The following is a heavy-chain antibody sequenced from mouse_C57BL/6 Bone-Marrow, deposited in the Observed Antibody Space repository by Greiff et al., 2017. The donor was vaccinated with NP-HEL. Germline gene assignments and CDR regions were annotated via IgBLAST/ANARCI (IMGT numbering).Heavy chain of an antibody. CDR3: ARGGGRGGYFDV. CDR2: ISYDGSN. J-gene: IGHJ1*03. CDR1: GYSITSGYY. V-gene: IGHV3-6*01. D-gene: IGHD3-3*01. Sequence: EVKVEESGPGLVKPSQSLSLTCSVTGYSITSGYYWNWIRQFPGNKLEWMGYISYDGSNNYNPSLKNRISITRDTSKNQFFLKLNSVTTEDTATYYCARGGGRGGYFDVWGTGTTVTVSS.